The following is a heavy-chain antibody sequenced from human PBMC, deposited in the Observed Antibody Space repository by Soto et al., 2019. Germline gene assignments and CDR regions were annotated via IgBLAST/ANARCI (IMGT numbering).Heavy chain of an antibody. D-gene: IGHD1-26*01. CDR1: GGTFSSYA. V-gene: IGHV1-69*01. Sequence: QVQLVQSGAEVKKPGSSVMVSCKASGGTFSSYAISWVRQAPGQGLEWRGGIIPIFGTANYAQKFQGRVTITADDSTRTADMELSSLRSEDTAVYYCARDGIVGAEWGQGTLVTVSS. CDR3: ARDGIVGAE. J-gene: IGHJ4*02. CDR2: IIPIFGTA.